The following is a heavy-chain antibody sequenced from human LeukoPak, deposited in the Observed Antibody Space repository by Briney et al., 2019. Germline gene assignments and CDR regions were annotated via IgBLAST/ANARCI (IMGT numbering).Heavy chain of an antibody. D-gene: IGHD3-22*01. CDR3: ARDGRYYDSSGYWDY. CDR2: ISSSGSTI. V-gene: IGHV3-11*01. Sequence: GGSLRLSCAASGFTFSDYYMSWIRRAPGKGLEWVSYISSSGSTIYYADSVKGRFTISRDNAKNSLYLQMNSLRAEDTAVYYCARDGRYYDSSGYWDYWGQGTLVTVSS. J-gene: IGHJ4*02. CDR1: GFTFSDYY.